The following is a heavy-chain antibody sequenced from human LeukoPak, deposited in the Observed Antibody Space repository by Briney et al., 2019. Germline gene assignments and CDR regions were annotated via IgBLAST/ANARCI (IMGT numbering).Heavy chain of an antibody. CDR2: VYHSGTT. CDR3: VRERDYYYIDV. Sequence: PSETLSLTCTVSGGSISSYYWSWIRQPPGKGLEWIGYVYHSGTTNYNPFLKSRVTISVDTSKNQFSLRLSSVTAADTAVYYCVRERDYYYIDVWGKGTTVTVSS. J-gene: IGHJ6*03. CDR1: GGSISSYY. V-gene: IGHV4-59*01.